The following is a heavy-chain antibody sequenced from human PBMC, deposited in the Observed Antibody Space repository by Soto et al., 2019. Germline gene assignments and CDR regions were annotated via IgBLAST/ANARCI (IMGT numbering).Heavy chain of an antibody. Sequence: GGSLRLSCAASGFTFGDYWMTWVRQAPGKRLEWVANLKRDGRERYYVDSVKGRFSVSRDNAKNSLYLQMNNLRPEDTAVYYCARDVYEILGRVVRRLDSWGQGTLVTVSS. D-gene: IGHD2-8*01. CDR2: LKRDGRER. V-gene: IGHV3-7*03. CDR1: GFTFGDYW. J-gene: IGHJ4*02. CDR3: ARDVYEILGRVVRRLDS.